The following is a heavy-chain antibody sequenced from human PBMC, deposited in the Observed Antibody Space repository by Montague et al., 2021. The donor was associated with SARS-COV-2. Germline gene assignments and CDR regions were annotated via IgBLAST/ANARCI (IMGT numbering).Heavy chain of an antibody. J-gene: IGHJ3*01. Sequence: SETLSLTCSVSGGSISSNNYCWGWIPPPPGQELIWNISYYYDSSTYYNPSLKGRFTIPVDSSKNHFSLNLTSVTAADTAVYYCAKHKDVSGWYEDAFDVWGQGTTVTVSS. CDR1: GGSISSNNYC. V-gene: IGHV4-39*02. D-gene: IGHD6-19*01. CDR3: AKHKDVSGWYEDAFDV. CDR2: YYYDSST.